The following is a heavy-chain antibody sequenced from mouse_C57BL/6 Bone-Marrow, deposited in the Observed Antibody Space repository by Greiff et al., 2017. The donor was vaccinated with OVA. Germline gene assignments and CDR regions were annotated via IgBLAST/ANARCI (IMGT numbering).Heavy chain of an antibody. CDR3: AKGDYHWSTPLHCHF. J-gene: IGHJ2*01. Sequence: QVQLQQPGAELVMPGASVKLSCKASGYTFTSYWMHWVKQRPGQGLEWIGEIDPSDSYTNYNQKFKGKSTLTVDKSSSTAYMQLSSLTSEDSAVYHCAKGDYHWSTPLHCHFWGQRTTLTLSS. V-gene: IGHV1-69*01. CDR1: GYTFTSYW. D-gene: IGHD1-1*01. CDR2: IDPSDSYT.